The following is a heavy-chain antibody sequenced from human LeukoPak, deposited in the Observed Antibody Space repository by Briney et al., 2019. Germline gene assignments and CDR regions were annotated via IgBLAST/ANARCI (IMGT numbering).Heavy chain of an antibody. J-gene: IGHJ4*02. V-gene: IGHV4-39*01. D-gene: IGHD3-22*01. CDR3: ARLLYDRSGYYYFDN. CDR2: VYYSGRT. CDR1: GGSISSSSYY. Sequence: PSETLSLTCAVSGGSISSSSYYWGWIRQPPGKGLEWIGSVYYSGRTYDNPSLKSRVTVSVDTSKSQFSLKLSSVTAADTAVYYCARLLYDRSGYYYFDNWGQGTLVTVSS.